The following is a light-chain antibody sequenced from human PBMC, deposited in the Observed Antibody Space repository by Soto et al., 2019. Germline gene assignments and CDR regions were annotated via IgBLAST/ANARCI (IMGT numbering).Light chain of an antibody. CDR2: GAS. CDR3: QQYEAALT. J-gene: IGKJ1*01. Sequence: IVLTQSPGTLSLSPGERATLSCRASQSINSEYLAWYQQRPGQAPRLLIYGASSRASGIPDRFRGSESGTDFSLTITRLEPEDFAVYYCQQYEAALTFGEGTKVEV. V-gene: IGKV3-20*01. CDR1: QSINSEY.